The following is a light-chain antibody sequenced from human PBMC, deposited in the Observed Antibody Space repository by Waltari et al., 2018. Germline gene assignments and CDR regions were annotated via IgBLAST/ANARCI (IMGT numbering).Light chain of an antibody. CDR3: QQYYSTPRT. CDR2: WAS. Sequence: DIVMTQSPDSLAVSLGERDTINCKSSQSVLYSSSNKNYLAWYHQRPGQPPKLLIYWASTLESGVPDRFGGSGSGTDFTLTISSLQAEDVAVYYCQQYYSTPRTFGQGTKLEIK. V-gene: IGKV4-1*01. CDR1: QSVLYSSSNKNY. J-gene: IGKJ2*01.